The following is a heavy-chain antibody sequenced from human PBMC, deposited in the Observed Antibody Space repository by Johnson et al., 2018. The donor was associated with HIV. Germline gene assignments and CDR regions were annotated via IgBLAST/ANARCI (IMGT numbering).Heavy chain of an antibody. Sequence: QVQVVESGGGLVQPGGSRRLSCAAAGFPFSSYDMHWVRQAPGKGLEWVAVISYDGSKKYYADSVKGRFTISRDNSKNTLYLQMNSLGAEDTAVYYCSRSEVRYFDLSYQSGAFDIWGQGTMVTVSS. CDR1: GFPFSSYD. V-gene: IGHV3-30-3*01. CDR2: ISYDGSKK. CDR3: SRSEVRYFDLSYQSGAFDI. J-gene: IGHJ3*02. D-gene: IGHD3-9*01.